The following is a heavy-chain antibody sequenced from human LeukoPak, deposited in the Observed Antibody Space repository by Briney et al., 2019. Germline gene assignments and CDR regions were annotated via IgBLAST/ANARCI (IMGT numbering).Heavy chain of an antibody. CDR3: ARGIGYTYGLGY. CDR1: GFTFSSYW. V-gene: IGHV3-74*01. D-gene: IGHD5-18*01. CDR2: INSDGGST. Sequence: AGGSLRLSCAASGFTFSSYWMHWVRQAPGKGLVWVSRINSDGGSTSYADSVKGRFAIFRDNAKNTLYLQMNSLRAGDTAVYYCARGIGYTYGLGYWGQGTLVTVSS. J-gene: IGHJ4*02.